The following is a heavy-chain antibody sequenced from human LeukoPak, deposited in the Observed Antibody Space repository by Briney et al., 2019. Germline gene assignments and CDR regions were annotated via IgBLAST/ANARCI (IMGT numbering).Heavy chain of an antibody. D-gene: IGHD6-6*01. CDR1: GYTFTGYY. Sequence: ASVKVSCKASGYTFTGYYMHWVRQAPGQGLEWMGWINPNSGGTNYAQKFQGRVTMTRDTSISTAYMELSRLRSDDTAVYYCARRTYSSSSSLFDYWGQGTLVTVSS. CDR2: INPNSGGT. J-gene: IGHJ4*02. CDR3: ARRTYSSSSSLFDY. V-gene: IGHV1-2*02.